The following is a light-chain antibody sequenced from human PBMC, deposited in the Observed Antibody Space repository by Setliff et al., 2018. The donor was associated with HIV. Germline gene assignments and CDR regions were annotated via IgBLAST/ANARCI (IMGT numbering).Light chain of an antibody. CDR1: SSDVGGYKY. CDR3: TSFTSTSPYV. J-gene: IGLJ1*01. V-gene: IGLV2-14*01. CDR2: EVN. Sequence: QSVLTQPASVSGSPGQSITISCTGTSSDVGGYKYVPWYQHHPGKAPKLLIYEVNNRPSGVSNRFSGSKSGNTASLTISGLQAEDEANYFCTSFTSTSPYVFGTGTKVTVL.